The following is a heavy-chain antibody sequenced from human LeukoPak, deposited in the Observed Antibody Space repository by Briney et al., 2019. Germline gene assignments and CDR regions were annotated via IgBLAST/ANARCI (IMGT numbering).Heavy chain of an antibody. Sequence: GSLRLSCAASGFTFDDYTMHWVRQAPGKGLEWVSLISWDGGSTYYADSVKGRFTISRDNSKNSLYLQMNSLRAEDMALYYCAKDMGDTAMVLDVWGKGTTVTVSS. J-gene: IGHJ6*04. D-gene: IGHD5-18*01. CDR2: ISWDGGST. V-gene: IGHV3-43*01. CDR1: GFTFDDYT. CDR3: AKDMGDTAMVLDV.